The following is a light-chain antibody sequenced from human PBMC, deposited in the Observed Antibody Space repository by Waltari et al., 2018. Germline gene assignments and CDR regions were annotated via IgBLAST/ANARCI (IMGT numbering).Light chain of an antibody. J-gene: IGKJ4*01. V-gene: IGKV2-28*01. CDR1: QSLLHSNGYNY. CDR3: MQALQTPVT. Sequence: DIVMTQSPLSLPVTPGEPASISCRSSQSLLHSNGYNYLDWYLQKPGQSPQLLIYLGSNRASGVPDRFSGSGSGTDFTQKISRVEAEDVGVYYCMQALQTPVTFGGGTKVEIK. CDR2: LGS.